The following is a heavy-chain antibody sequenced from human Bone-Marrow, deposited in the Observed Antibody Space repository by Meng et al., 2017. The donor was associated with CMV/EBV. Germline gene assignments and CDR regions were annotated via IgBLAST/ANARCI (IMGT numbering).Heavy chain of an antibody. J-gene: IGHJ4*02. Sequence: LCCSCSGFHFSNPWMRLVLQAPREGVEWVGPHKSKTRGGTTNFAGAVERKFHISKDGSKNTLDLAKNSLITEGTTVCCCYVDNWSDYWGQGTLVTVSS. V-gene: IGHV3-15*06. CDR3: YVDNWSDY. CDR2: HKSKTRGGTT. CDR1: GFHFSNPW. D-gene: IGHD5-12*01.